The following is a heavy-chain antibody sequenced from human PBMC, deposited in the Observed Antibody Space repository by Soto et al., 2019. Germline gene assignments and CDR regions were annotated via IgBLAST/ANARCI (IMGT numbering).Heavy chain of an antibody. J-gene: IGHJ6*02. V-gene: IGHV4-59*01. D-gene: IGHD1-26*01. Sequence: SLTCTVSGGSISSYYWSWIRQPPGKGLEWIAYIYYSGSTNYNPSLKSRVTISVDTSKNQFSLKLSSVTAADTAVYYCARGDGSVTAGYYYYGMDVWGQGTTVTVSS. CDR2: IYYSGST. CDR3: ARGDGSVTAGYYYYGMDV. CDR1: GGSISSYY.